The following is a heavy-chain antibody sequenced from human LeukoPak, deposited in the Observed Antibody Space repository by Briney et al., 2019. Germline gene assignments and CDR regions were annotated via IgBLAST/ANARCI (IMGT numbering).Heavy chain of an antibody. J-gene: IGHJ4*02. CDR1: GGSISSGGYS. Sequence: SETLSLTCAVSGGSISSGGYSWSWIRQPPGKGLEWIGYIYYSGSTYYNPSLKSRVTISVDRSKNQFSLKLSSVTAADTAVYYCAGGRTPEFDYWGQGTLVTVSS. CDR3: AGGRTPEFDY. CDR2: IYYSGST. V-gene: IGHV4-30-2*01. D-gene: IGHD1-1*01.